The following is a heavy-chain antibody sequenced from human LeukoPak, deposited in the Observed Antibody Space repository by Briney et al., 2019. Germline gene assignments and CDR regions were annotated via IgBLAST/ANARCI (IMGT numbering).Heavy chain of an antibody. D-gene: IGHD3-9*01. V-gene: IGHV5-51*01. J-gene: IGHJ4*02. Sequence: GESLQISCKGSGYSFTSYWIGWVRQMPGKGLEWMGIIYPGDSDTRYSPSFQGQVTISADKSISTAYLQWSSLKASDTAMYYCARVGADYDILAGYDYWGQGTLVTVSS. CDR3: ARVGADYDILAGYDY. CDR2: IYPGDSDT. CDR1: GYSFTSYW.